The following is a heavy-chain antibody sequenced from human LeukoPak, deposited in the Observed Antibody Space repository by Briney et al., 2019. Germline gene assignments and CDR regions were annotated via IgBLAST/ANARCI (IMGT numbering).Heavy chain of an antibody. CDR1: GGTSSSYA. CDR2: IIPIFGTA. Sequence: SVKVSCKASGGTSSSYAISWVRQAPGQGLEWMGGIIPIFGTANYAQKFQGRVTITADESTSTAYMELSSVRSEDTAVYYCAYGLGIAAAGHDPWGQGTLVTVSS. CDR3: AYGLGIAAAGHDP. D-gene: IGHD6-13*01. V-gene: IGHV1-69*13. J-gene: IGHJ5*02.